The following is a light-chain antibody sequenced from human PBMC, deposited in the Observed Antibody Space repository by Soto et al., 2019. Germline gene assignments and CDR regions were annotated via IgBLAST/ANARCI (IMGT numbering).Light chain of an antibody. CDR2: GAS. V-gene: IGKV3-20*01. J-gene: IGKJ4*01. CDR1: QSVSSSY. CDR3: QQYGSSPLT. Sequence: EIVLTQSPGTLSLSPGRRATLSCTASQSVSSSYLAWYQQKPGQAPRLLIYGASSRATGIPDRFSGSGSGTDFTLTISRLETEDFAVYYCQQYGSSPLTFGGGTKVDIK.